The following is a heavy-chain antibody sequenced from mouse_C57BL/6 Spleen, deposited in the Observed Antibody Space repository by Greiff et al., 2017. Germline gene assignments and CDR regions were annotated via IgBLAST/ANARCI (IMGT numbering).Heavy chain of an antibody. CDR3: ARITTVVAPYAMDY. Sequence: VQLQQSGPGLVQPSQSLSITCTVSGFSLTSYGVHWVRQSPGKGLEWLGVIWSGGITDYNAAFISRLSISKDNSKSQVFFKMNSLQADDTAIYYCARITTVVAPYAMDYWGQGTSVTVSS. J-gene: IGHJ4*01. CDR2: IWSGGIT. CDR1: GFSLTSYG. D-gene: IGHD1-1*01. V-gene: IGHV2-2*01.